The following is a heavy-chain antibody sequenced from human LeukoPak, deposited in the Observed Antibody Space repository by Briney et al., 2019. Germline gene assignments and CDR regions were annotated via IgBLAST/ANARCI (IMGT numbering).Heavy chain of an antibody. CDR2: IIPIFGTA. CDR1: GGTFSSYA. D-gene: IGHD6-19*01. Sequence: HRASVKVSCKASGGTFSSYAISWVRQAPGQGLEWMGGIIPIFGTANYAQKFQGRVTMTRDMSTSTVYMELSSLRSEDTAVYYCARGMWLASFDYWGQGTLVTVSS. J-gene: IGHJ4*02. V-gene: IGHV1-69*05. CDR3: ARGMWLASFDY.